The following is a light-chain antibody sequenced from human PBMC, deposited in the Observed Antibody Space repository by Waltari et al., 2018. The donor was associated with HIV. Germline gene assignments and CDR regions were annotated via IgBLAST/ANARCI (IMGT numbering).Light chain of an antibody. CDR1: QSVVYSSNNRNH. CDR3: QQYYSSPKT. V-gene: IGKV4-1*01. J-gene: IGKJ1*01. CDR2: WAS. Sequence: DIVMTQSPDSLAVSLGERATIDCKSSQSVVYSSNNRNHLAWYQQKAGQPPKLLIAWASTRESGVPDRFSGSGSGTHFTLTISSLQAEDVAVYYCQQYYSSPKTFGQGTKVEIK.